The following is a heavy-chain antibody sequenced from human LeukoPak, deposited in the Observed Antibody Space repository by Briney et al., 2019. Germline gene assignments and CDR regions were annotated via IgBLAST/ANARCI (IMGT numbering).Heavy chain of an antibody. D-gene: IGHD3-10*01. CDR1: GYTFTSYV. Sequence: ASVKVSCKASGYTFTSYVISWVRQAPGQGLEWMGWISTYNGNTNYAQKLQGRVTMTTDTSTSTAYMELRSLRSDDTAVYYCARVKLLWFGPSAFDIWGQGTMVTVSS. J-gene: IGHJ3*02. CDR2: ISTYNGNT. V-gene: IGHV1-18*01. CDR3: ARVKLLWFGPSAFDI.